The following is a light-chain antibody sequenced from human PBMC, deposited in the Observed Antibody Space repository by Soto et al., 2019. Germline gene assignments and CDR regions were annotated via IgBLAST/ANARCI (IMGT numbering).Light chain of an antibody. CDR2: EVT. Sequence: QSALTQPASVSGSPGQSITISCTGTNSDVGGYNYVSWYQQHPGKAPKVIIYEVTNRPSGVSNRFSGSKSGNTASLTISELQAEDEADYYFRSFTSLHTWLFGGGTKLTVL. CDR1: NSDVGGYNY. J-gene: IGLJ3*02. CDR3: RSFTSLHTWL. V-gene: IGLV2-14*01.